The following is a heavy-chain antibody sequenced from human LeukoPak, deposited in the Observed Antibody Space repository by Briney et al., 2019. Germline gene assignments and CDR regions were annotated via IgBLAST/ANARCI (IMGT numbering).Heavy chain of an antibody. V-gene: IGHV3-53*01. Sequence: GGSLRLSCAASGFTFGNNRMSWARQAPGKGLEWVSVIYTDGTAYYSDSVKGRFTISRDNSKSTLYLQMNSLRADDTAVYYCVRDLTWGQGTLVTVSS. CDR2: IYTDGTA. J-gene: IGHJ5*02. CDR1: GFTFGNNR. CDR3: VRDLT.